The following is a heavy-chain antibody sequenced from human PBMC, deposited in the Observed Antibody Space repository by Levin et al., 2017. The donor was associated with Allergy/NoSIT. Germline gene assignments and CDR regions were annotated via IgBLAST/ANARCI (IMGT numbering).Heavy chain of an antibody. V-gene: IGHV3-53*01. CDR3: ARDSYDSSGYYPLGYY. CDR2: IYSGGST. J-gene: IGHJ4*02. Sequence: PGGSLRLSCAASGFTVSSNYMSWVRQAPGKGLEWVSVIYSGGSTYYADSVKGRFTISRDNSKNTLYLQMNSLRAEDTAVYYCARDSYDSSGYYPLGYYWGQGTLVTVSS. D-gene: IGHD3-22*01. CDR1: GFTVSSNY.